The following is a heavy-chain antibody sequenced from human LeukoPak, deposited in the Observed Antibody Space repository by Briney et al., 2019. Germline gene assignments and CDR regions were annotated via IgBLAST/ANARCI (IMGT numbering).Heavy chain of an antibody. J-gene: IGHJ4*02. Sequence: GGSLRLSCAASGFTFSSCAMSWVRQAPGKGLEWVSAISEGGDRTFYADSVKGRFTISRDNSKNRLYLRMNSLKTGDTAVYYCAEGGSWLEYCGQGTLVTVSS. V-gene: IGHV3-23*01. CDR2: ISEGGDRT. CDR1: GFTFSSCA. D-gene: IGHD6-13*01. CDR3: AEGGSWLEY.